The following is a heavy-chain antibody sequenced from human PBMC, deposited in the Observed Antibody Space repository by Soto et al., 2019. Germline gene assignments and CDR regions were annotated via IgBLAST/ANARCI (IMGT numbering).Heavy chain of an antibody. Sequence: PGGSLRLSCAASGFTFSSYAMSWVRQAPGKGLEWVSAISGSGGSTYYADSVKGRFTISRDNSKNTLYLQMNSLRAEDTAVYYCAKEPPSGYYDSSARDWEYFDYWGQGTLVTVSS. CDR3: AKEPPSGYYDSSARDWEYFDY. CDR1: GFTFSSYA. CDR2: ISGSGGST. D-gene: IGHD3-22*01. V-gene: IGHV3-23*01. J-gene: IGHJ4*02.